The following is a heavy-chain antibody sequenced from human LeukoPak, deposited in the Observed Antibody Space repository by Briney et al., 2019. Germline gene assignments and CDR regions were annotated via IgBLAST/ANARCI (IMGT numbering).Heavy chain of an antibody. D-gene: IGHD5-18*01. Sequence: GESLKISCKGSGYSFTNYWIGWVRQMPGKGLEWMGIIYPGDSGTRYSPSFQGQVTISADKSISTAYLQWSSLKASDTAMYYCARRGYSYGYGFDYWGQGTLVTVSS. CDR1: GYSFTNYW. V-gene: IGHV5-51*01. CDR2: IYPGDSGT. J-gene: IGHJ4*02. CDR3: ARRGYSYGYGFDY.